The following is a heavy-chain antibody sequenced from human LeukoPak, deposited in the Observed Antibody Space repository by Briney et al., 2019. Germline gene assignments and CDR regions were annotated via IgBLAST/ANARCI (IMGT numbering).Heavy chain of an antibody. J-gene: IGHJ6*02. V-gene: IGHV3-11*01. Sequence: PGGSLRLSCAASGFIFSDYYMSWIRQAPGKGLEWVSYISSSGSTIFYADSVRGRFTISRDNAKNSLFLQMNSLRAEDTAVYYCAKIAAAGTRIQYYYYGMDVWGQGTTVTVSS. D-gene: IGHD6-13*01. CDR3: AKIAAAGTRIQYYYYGMDV. CDR2: ISSSGSTI. CDR1: GFIFSDYY.